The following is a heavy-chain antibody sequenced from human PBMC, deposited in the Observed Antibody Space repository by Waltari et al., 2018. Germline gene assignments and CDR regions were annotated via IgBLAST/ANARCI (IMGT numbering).Heavy chain of an antibody. Sequence: QVQLQESGPGLVTPSETLSLTCTVSGGSISSYYWSWLRQPPGKGLEWIGYIYYSGSTNYNPSLKSRVTISVDTSKNQFSLKLSSVTAADTAVYYCASHLVVVAANPWAFDIWGQGTMVTVSS. CDR1: GGSISSYY. V-gene: IGHV4-59*01. D-gene: IGHD2-15*01. J-gene: IGHJ3*02. CDR2: IYYSGST. CDR3: ASHLVVVAANPWAFDI.